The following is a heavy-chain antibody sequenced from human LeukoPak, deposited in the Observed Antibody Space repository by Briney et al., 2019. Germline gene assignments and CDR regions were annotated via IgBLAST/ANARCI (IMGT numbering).Heavy chain of an antibody. CDR3: TTGNP. V-gene: IGHV3-15*01. CDR2: MKSKPEGGTT. J-gene: IGHJ5*02. Sequence: GGSLRLSCLTSGFTFVNASMSWVRQAPGKGLEWVGLMKSKPEGGTTFYAAPVRGRFTISRDDSRNTLYLQMTSLTIGDTGVYYCTTGNPWGQGTLVTVSS. CDR1: GFTFVNAS.